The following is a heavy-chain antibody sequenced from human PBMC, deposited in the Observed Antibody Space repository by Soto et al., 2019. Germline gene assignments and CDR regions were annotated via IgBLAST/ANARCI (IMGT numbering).Heavy chain of an antibody. Sequence: GGPLSLSCAAAGFPHSSDAMSWVRKAPGKGLEWVSFIRSKVSGGTSEYAASVKGRFTISRDDSKSIAYLQMNSPKIEDTPVYYCTRDLLGVRAFDIWGEGTMVTVSS. D-gene: IGHD3-16*01. CDR1: GFPHSSDA. V-gene: IGHV3-49*04. CDR2: IRSKVSGGTS. CDR3: TRDLLGVRAFDI. J-gene: IGHJ3*02.